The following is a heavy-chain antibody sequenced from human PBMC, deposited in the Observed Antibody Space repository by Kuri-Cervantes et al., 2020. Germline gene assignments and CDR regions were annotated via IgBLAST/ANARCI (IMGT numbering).Heavy chain of an antibody. Sequence: GESLKISCAASGFTFSSYAMSWVRQAPGKGLEWVSAISGSGGSTYYADSVKGRFTISRDISKNALYLQMNSLRAEDTAVYYCAREGKLYYGMDVWGQGTTVTVSS. CDR2: ISGSGGST. V-gene: IGHV3-23*01. CDR1: GFTFSSYA. CDR3: AREGKLYYGMDV. J-gene: IGHJ6*02.